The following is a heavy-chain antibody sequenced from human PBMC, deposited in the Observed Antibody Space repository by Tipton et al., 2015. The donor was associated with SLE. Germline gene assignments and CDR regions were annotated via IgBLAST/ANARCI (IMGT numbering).Heavy chain of an antibody. CDR1: GGSVCSYY. Sequence: TLSLTCTVAGGSVCSYYWSWIRQPSGKGLEWIGEINHSGSTNYNPSLKSRVTISVDTSKNQFSLKLSSVTAADTAVYYCASTNWGFDYWGQGTLVTVSS. CDR2: INHSGST. D-gene: IGHD7-27*01. V-gene: IGHV4-34*01. CDR3: ASTNWGFDY. J-gene: IGHJ4*02.